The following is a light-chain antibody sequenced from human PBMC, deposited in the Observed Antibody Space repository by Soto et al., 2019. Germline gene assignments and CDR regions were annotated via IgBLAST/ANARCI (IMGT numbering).Light chain of an antibody. CDR1: SSDVGGYNY. J-gene: IGLJ2*01. CDR2: DVS. Sequence: QSVLTQPASVSGSPGQSITISCTGTSSDVGGYNYVSWYQQHTGKAPKLMIYDVSNRPSGVSNRFSGSKSGNTASLTISGLQAEDEADYYCSSYTRSSTLVFGGGTKVTVL. V-gene: IGLV2-14*01. CDR3: SSYTRSSTLV.